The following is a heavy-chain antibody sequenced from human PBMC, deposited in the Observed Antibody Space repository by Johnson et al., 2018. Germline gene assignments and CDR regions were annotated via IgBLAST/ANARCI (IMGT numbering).Heavy chain of an antibody. V-gene: IGHV3-48*01. CDR1: GFTVSSNY. CDR2: ISWNRGSI. J-gene: IGHJ6*03. D-gene: IGHD2-21*02. Sequence: VQLVQSGGGLVQPGGSLRLSCAASGFTVSSNYMSWVRQAPGKGLEWVSGISWNRGSIGYVDSVNGRFPISRDHAKNSMYLQMNSLRSEDTAVYYCEKEGLGDPYYYYYYMDVWGKGTTVTVSS. CDR3: EKEGLGDPYYYYYYMDV.